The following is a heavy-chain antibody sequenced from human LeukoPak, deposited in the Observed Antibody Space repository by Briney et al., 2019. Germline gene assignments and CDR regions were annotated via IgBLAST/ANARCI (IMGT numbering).Heavy chain of an antibody. V-gene: IGHV3-48*03. J-gene: IGHJ4*02. D-gene: IGHD5-24*01. Sequence: PGGSLRLSCAASGFTFNSYEMNWVRQAPGKGLEWVSYISTSGTIIYYADSVKGRFSISRDNAKNSLYLQMNSLRAEDTAVYYCARAGEMATIPFDYWGQGTLVTVSS. CDR3: ARAGEMATIPFDY. CDR2: ISTSGTII. CDR1: GFTFNSYE.